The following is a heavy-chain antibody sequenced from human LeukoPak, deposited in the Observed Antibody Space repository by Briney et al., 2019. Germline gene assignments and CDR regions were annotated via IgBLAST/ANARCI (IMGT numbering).Heavy chain of an antibody. CDR1: GDSVSKNSSA. CDR3: ARREDHFDY. CDR2: TYYRSETYN. J-gene: IGHJ4*02. V-gene: IGHV6-1*01. Sequence: WRTLSLTCAISGDSVSKNSSAWDWISQSPSRGLEGLGRTYYRSETYNDYALSVKSRIISNEDTSKNQFSLQMVPLTDEDTAEYYGARREDHFDYWGRGDLVTVSS. D-gene: IGHD2-15*01.